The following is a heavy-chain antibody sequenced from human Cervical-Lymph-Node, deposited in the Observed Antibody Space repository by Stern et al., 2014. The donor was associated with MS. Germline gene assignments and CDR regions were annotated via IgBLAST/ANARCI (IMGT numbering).Heavy chain of an antibody. CDR3: AREGAVSGYLDN. CDR2: ILSSSTAT. J-gene: IGHJ4*02. CDR1: GFSFGSYS. Sequence: EVQLVESGGGLVPSGGSLRLSCAASGFSFGSYSMTWVRQAPGKGLEWVSHILSSSTATYYADSVRGRFTISRDNAKNSVYLQMDSLRAEDSAVYYCAREGAVSGYLDNWGQGALVTVSS. V-gene: IGHV3-48*01. D-gene: IGHD6-19*01.